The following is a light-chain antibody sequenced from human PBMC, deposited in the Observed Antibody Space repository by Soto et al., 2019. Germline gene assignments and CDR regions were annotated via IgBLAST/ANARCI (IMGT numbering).Light chain of an antibody. CDR3: QQYGSYSPWT. CDR1: QSIGSW. J-gene: IGKJ1*01. V-gene: IGKV1-5*03. Sequence: DIQMTQSPTTLSASVGDRVTITCRASQSIGSWLAWYQQKPGKAPKLLIYKASTLESGVPSRFSGSGSGTEFILTISSLQPDDFASYYCQQYGSYSPWTFGQGTKVVIK. CDR2: KAS.